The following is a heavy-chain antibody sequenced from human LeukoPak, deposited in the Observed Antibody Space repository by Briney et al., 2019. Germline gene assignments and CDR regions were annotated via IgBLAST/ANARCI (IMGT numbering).Heavy chain of an antibody. CDR1: GFTFGSYN. Sequence: PGGSLRLSCAASGFTFGSYNMNWVRQAPGKELEWVSYISSSSRTIYYADSVKGRFTISRDNAKNSLYLQMNSLRAEDTAVYYCARALEGSGGSDLEYWGQGSLVTVSS. D-gene: IGHD2-15*01. J-gene: IGHJ4*02. CDR3: ARALEGSGGSDLEY. V-gene: IGHV3-48*01. CDR2: ISSSSRTI.